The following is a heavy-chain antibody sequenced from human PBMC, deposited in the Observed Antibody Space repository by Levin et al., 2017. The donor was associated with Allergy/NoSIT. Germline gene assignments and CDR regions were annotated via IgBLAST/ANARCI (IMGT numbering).Heavy chain of an antibody. Sequence: ASVKVSCKASGYMFTGYYIHWVRQAPGQGLEWVGWISPYAGGTYYAQKFQGRVTMTRETSVSTVYMEMDRLTSDDTAVYFCARGSDADWLSSTLDFWGRGTLVTVSS. D-gene: IGHD3-9*01. CDR2: ISPYAGGT. V-gene: IGHV1-2*02. CDR1: GYMFTGYY. CDR3: ARGSDADWLSSTLDF. J-gene: IGHJ4*02.